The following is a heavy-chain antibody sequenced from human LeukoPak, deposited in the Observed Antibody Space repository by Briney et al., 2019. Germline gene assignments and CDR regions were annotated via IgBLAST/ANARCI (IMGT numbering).Heavy chain of an antibody. CDR3: ASTHYDILTGSRVPAYYFDY. D-gene: IGHD3-9*01. CDR2: INHSGST. V-gene: IGHV4-34*01. Sequence: SETLSLTCAVYGGSFSGYYWSWIRQPPGKGLEWIGEINHSGSTNYNPSLKSRVTISVDTSKNQFSLKLSSVTAADPAVYYCASTHYDILTGSRVPAYYFDYWGQGTLVTVSS. J-gene: IGHJ4*02. CDR1: GGSFSGYY.